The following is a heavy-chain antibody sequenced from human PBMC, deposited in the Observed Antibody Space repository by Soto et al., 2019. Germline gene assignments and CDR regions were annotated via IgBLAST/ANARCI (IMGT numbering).Heavy chain of an antibody. D-gene: IGHD3-9*01. CDR3: AREPSTRYYDILTGYYHYYYYGMDV. V-gene: IGHV5-51*01. Sequence: GEFLKISCKGSGYSFTSYWIGWVRQMPGKGLEWMGIIYPGDSDTRYSPSFQGQVTISADKSISTAYLQWSSLKASDTAMYYCAREPSTRYYDILTGYYHYYYYGMDVWGQGTTVTVSS. CDR1: GYSFTSYW. J-gene: IGHJ6*02. CDR2: IYPGDSDT.